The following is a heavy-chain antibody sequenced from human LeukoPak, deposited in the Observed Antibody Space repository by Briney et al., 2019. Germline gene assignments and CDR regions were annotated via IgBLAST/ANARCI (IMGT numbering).Heavy chain of an antibody. CDR3: ARRIAARPLGYFDY. J-gene: IGHJ4*02. CDR2: IYYSGST. D-gene: IGHD6-6*01. CDR1: GGSISSSSYY. Sequence: SETLSLTCTVSGGSISSSSYYWGWIRQPPGKVLEWIGSIYYSGSTYYNPSLKSRVTISVDTSKNQFSLKPSSVTAADTAVYYCARRIAARPLGYFDYWGQGTLVTVSS. V-gene: IGHV4-39*01.